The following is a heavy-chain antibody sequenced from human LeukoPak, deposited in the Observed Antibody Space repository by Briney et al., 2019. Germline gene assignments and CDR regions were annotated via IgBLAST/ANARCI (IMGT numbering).Heavy chain of an antibody. CDR1: GFTFSSYA. V-gene: IGHV3-23*01. CDR3: AKPPTRDYGGNGSNDY. J-gene: IGHJ4*02. D-gene: IGHD4-23*01. Sequence: PGGSLRLSCAASGFTFSSYAMSWVRQAPGKGLEWVSAISGSGGSTYYADSVKGRFTISRDNAKNSLYLQMNSLRAEDTALYYCAKPPTRDYGGNGSNDYWGQGTLVTVSS. CDR2: ISGSGGST.